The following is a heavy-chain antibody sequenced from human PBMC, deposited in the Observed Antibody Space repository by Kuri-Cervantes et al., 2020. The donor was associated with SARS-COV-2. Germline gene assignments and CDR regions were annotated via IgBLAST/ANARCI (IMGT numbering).Heavy chain of an antibody. CDR1: GFNFSRTD. CDR2: ISGSGGFT. Sequence: GESLKISCAASGFNFSRTDMHWVRQTPGKGLEWVSGISGSGGFTYYADSVKGRFTISRDNSKNTLYLQMNSLRAEDTAVYYCATGWSLAIWGQGTLVTVSS. J-gene: IGHJ4*02. CDR3: ATGWSLAI. V-gene: IGHV3-23*01. D-gene: IGHD2-8*01.